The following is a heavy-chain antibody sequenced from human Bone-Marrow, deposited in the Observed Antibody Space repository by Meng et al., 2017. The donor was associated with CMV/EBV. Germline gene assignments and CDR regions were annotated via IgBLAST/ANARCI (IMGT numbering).Heavy chain of an antibody. D-gene: IGHD1-1*01. J-gene: IGHJ3*02. Sequence: GGSLRLSCAASGFTFSSYSMNWVRQAPGKGLEWVSSISVTSTYIYYADSVKGRFTISRDNAKNSLYLQMNSLRAEDTAVYYCAKLEAPRRDAFNGTFDIWGQGKMVNVSS. CDR3: AKLEAPRRDAFNGTFDI. V-gene: IGHV3-21*01. CDR1: GFTFSSYS. CDR2: ISVTSTYI.